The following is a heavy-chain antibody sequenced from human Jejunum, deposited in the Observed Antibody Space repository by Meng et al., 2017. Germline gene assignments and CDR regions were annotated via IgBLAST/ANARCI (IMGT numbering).Heavy chain of an antibody. V-gene: IGHV3-64*01. D-gene: IGHD1-26*01. Sequence: GSLKISCAASGFIFSDYPMHWVRQAPGKGLEYVSTISSDGGSTYYANSVKGRFSISRNNIKNMVYLQMGSLRAEDTAVYYCARGSESIYSGSYSWGQGTLVTVSS. CDR3: ARGSESIYSGSYS. J-gene: IGHJ4*02. CDR2: ISSDGGST. CDR1: GFIFSDYP.